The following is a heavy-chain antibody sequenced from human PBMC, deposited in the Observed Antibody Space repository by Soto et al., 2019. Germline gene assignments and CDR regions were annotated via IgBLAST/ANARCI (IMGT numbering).Heavy chain of an antibody. CDR1: GGLLSRYK. Sequence: TLCVTCAVLGGLLSRYKWSLIRQPPGGAREWVGEINQSESTNCKPSLEGRVTISGHTSKNKCCLKLSSVAAAACAVYYCQRGGYVDRVATHSFDYWGQGTLVTVSS. J-gene: IGHJ4*02. V-gene: IGHV4-34*01. CDR3: QRGGYVDRVATHSFDY. CDR2: INQSEST. D-gene: IGHD5-12*01.